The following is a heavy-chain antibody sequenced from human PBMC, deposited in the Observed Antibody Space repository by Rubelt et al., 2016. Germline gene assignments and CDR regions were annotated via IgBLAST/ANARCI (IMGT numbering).Heavy chain of an antibody. J-gene: IGHJ4*02. CDR3: ARSGENSGYWQLDY. V-gene: IGHV1-18*01. Sequence: QVQLVQSGSELKTPGASVKVSCKASGYTFTSYGISWVRQAPGHGLEWMGWISDYNGNTKYSQKFPGRVTMNRNASTSTVYMELSSLRSADTAVYYCARSGENSGYWQLDYWGQGTLVTVSS. CDR1: GYTFTSYG. D-gene: IGHD5-12*01. CDR2: ISDYNGNT.